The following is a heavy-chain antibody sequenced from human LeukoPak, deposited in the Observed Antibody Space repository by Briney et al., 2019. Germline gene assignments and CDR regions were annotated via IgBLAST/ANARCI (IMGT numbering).Heavy chain of an antibody. CDR3: ARGDYGDYGLFDY. V-gene: IGHV1-8*01. CDR1: GYTFTSYD. CDR2: MNPNSGNT. Sequence: ASVTVSCKASGYTFTSYDFNWVRQATGQGREWMGWMNPNSGNTGYAQKFQGRVTMTRNTSISTAYMELSSLRSEDTAVYYCARGDYGDYGLFDYWGQGTLVTVSS. J-gene: IGHJ4*02. D-gene: IGHD4-17*01.